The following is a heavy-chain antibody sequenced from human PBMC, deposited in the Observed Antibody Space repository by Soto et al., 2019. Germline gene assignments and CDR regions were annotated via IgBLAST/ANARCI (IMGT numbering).Heavy chain of an antibody. V-gene: IGHV4-4*02. CDR1: GGSISGSNW. Sequence: TLSLTCAVSGGSISGSNWWSWVRQPPGKGLEWIGEIYHSGSTNYNPSLKSRVTMSVDKSKNQFSLKLSSVTAVDTAVYYCRGSGSYYGNFDYWGQGTLVTVSS. CDR3: RGSGSYYGNFDY. D-gene: IGHD3-10*01. J-gene: IGHJ4*02. CDR2: IYHSGST.